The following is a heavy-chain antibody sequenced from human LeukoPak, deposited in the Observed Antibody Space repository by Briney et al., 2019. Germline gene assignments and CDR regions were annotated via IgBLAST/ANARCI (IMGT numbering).Heavy chain of an antibody. CDR2: IYHSGST. V-gene: IGHV4-4*02. D-gene: IGHD3-16*01. J-gene: IGHJ4*02. CDR1: GGSISSSNW. CDR3: AARCYDYVWGSPFDY. Sequence: SETLSLTCAVSGGSISSSNWWSWVRQPPGKGLEWIGEIYHSGSTNYNPSLKSRVTISVDKSKNQLSLKLSPVTAADTAVYYCAARCYDYVWGSPFDYWGQGTLVTVSS.